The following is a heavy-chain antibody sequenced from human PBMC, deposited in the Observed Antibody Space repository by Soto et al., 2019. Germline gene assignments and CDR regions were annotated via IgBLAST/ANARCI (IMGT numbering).Heavy chain of an antibody. D-gene: IGHD2-2*01. CDR3: ARESTDCSSTSCPIDY. CDR2: SYYSGGT. V-gene: IGHV4-31*03. Sequence: SETLSLTCTVSGGSISSGGYYWSWIRQHPGKGLEWIGYSYYSGGTYYNPSLKSRVTISVDTSKNQFSMKLSSVTAADTAVYYCARESTDCSSTSCPIDYWGQGTLVTVSS. CDR1: GGSISSGGYY. J-gene: IGHJ4*02.